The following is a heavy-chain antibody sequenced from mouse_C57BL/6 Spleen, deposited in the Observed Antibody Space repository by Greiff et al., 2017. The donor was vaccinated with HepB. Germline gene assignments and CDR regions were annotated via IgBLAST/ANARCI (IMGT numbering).Heavy chain of an antibody. CDR3: AREITGTGLYFDY. V-gene: IGHV1-53*01. Sequence: VQLQQSGTELVKPGASVKLSCKASGYTFTSYWMHWVKQRPGQGLEWIGNINPSNGGTNYNEKFKSKATLTVDKSSSTAYMQLSSLTSEDSAVYYCAREITGTGLYFDYWGQGTTLTVSS. CDR1: GYTFTSYW. J-gene: IGHJ2*01. D-gene: IGHD4-1*01. CDR2: INPSNGGT.